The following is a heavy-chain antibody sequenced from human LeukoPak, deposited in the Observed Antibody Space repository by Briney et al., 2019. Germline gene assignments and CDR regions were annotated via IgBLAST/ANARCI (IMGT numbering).Heavy chain of an antibody. CDR1: GFTVSSNY. Sequence: GGSLRLSCAASGFTVSSNYMSWVRQAPGKGLEWVSAISGSGGSTYYADSVKGRFTISRGNSKNTLYLQMNSLRAEDTAVYYCANLRYFDWPGDYWGQGTLVTVSS. J-gene: IGHJ4*02. CDR3: ANLRYFDWPGDY. V-gene: IGHV3-23*01. D-gene: IGHD3-9*01. CDR2: ISGSGGST.